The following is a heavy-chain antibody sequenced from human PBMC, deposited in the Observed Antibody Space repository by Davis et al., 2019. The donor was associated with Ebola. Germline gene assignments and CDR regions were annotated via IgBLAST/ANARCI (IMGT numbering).Heavy chain of an antibody. D-gene: IGHD1-14*01. Sequence: GSLRLSCTVSGGSISSYYWSWIRQPPGKGLEWIGYIYYSGSTNYNPSLKSRVTISVDTSKNQFSLRLSSVTAADTAIYYCARDYVYWGQGTLVAVSS. CDR2: IYYSGST. J-gene: IGHJ4*02. V-gene: IGHV4-59*12. CDR3: ARDYVY. CDR1: GGSISSYY.